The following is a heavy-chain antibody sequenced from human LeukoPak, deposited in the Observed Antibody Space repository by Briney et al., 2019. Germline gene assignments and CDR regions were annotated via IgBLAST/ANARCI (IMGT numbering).Heavy chain of an antibody. CDR2: ISGSGGNT. CDR3: ARRYRRPFDH. D-gene: IGHD2-2*02. V-gene: IGHV3-48*03. Sequence: GGSLRLSCAASGFSFNTYEMNWVRQAPGKGLEWVSTISGSGGNTWYADSVKGRFTISRDNALNSVSLHMNTLRAEDTAVYYCARRYRRPFDHWGPGTLATVSS. CDR1: GFSFNTYE. J-gene: IGHJ4*02.